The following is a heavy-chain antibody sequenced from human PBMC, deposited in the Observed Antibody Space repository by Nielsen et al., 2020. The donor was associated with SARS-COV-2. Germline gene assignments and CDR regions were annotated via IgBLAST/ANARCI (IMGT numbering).Heavy chain of an antibody. CDR2: IRGQVFGGAK. CDR3: SRVRAGAFDL. J-gene: IGHJ3*01. V-gene: IGHV3-49*03. CDR1: GFTFGDYA. Sequence: GESLKISCPASGFTFGDYAMSWFRQAPGKGLEWVGFIRGQVFGGAKEYAASVKDRFVITRDESKSIMYLQMNSLKTEDTAVYFCSRVRAGAFDLWGQGTMVTVSS. D-gene: IGHD6-25*01.